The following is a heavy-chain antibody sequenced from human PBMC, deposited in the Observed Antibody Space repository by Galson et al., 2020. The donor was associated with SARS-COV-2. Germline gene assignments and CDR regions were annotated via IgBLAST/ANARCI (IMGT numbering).Heavy chain of an antibody. CDR3: ARDRAQIWASEYYYYGLDV. V-gene: IGHV4-61*02. Sequence: SETLFLTCTVSGGSINSGYIYWNWIRQPAGKGLEWVGRIFTNENTNYNPSLKSRVTISMDTSKNELSLKLTSVTAADTAVYFCARDRAQIWASEYYYYGLDVWGQGTTVTVSS. J-gene: IGHJ6*02. CDR2: IFTNENT. D-gene: IGHD6-6*01. CDR1: GGSINSGYIY.